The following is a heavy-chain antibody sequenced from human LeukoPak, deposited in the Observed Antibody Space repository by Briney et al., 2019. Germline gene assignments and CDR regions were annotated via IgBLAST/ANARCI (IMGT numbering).Heavy chain of an antibody. Sequence: PGGSLRLSCAASGFTFSDYYMNWVPQAPGKGLEWVSSISSSSTIYYADSVKGRFTISRDNAKNSLYLQMNSLRAEDTAVYYCARQSGYCTNGVCYTTYYDILTGLFNWGQGTLVTVSS. CDR2: ISSSSTI. V-gene: IGHV3-69-1*02. D-gene: IGHD2-8*01. J-gene: IGHJ4*02. CDR1: GFTFSDYY. CDR3: ARQSGYCTNGVCYTTYYDILTGLFN.